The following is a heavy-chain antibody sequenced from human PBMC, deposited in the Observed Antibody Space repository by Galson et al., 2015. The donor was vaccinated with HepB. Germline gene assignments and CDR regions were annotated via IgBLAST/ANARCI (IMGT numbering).Heavy chain of an antibody. CDR1: GYTFTSYG. CDR2: ISAYNGNT. Sequence: SVKVSCKASGYTFTSYGISWVRQAPGQGLEWMGWISAYNGNTNYAQKLQGRVTMTTDTSTSTAYMELRSLRSDDTAVYYCARSPNLCGSGSYYCYYYYGMDVWGQGTTVTVSS. CDR3: ARSPNLCGSGSYYCYYYYGMDV. V-gene: IGHV1-18*01. J-gene: IGHJ6*02. D-gene: IGHD3-10*01.